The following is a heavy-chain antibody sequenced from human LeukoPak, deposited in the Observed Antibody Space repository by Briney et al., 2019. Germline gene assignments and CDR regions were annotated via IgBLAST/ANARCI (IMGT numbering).Heavy chain of an antibody. CDR1: GFTFSSYG. V-gene: IGHV3-23*01. J-gene: IGHJ4*02. D-gene: IGHD3-10*01. CDR3: ASILLWYVYDY. Sequence: GGSLRLPCAASGFTFSSYGMSWVRQAPGEGLEWVSAISDSGGSTYYTDSVKGRFTISRDNSKNTLYLQMNSLRAEDTAVYYCASILLWYVYDYWGQGTLVTVSS. CDR2: ISDSGGST.